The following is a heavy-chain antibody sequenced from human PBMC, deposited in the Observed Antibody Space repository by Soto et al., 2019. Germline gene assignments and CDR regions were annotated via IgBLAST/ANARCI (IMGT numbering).Heavy chain of an antibody. CDR1: GFSFSTYA. V-gene: IGHV3-23*01. Sequence: EVQLLESGGGLVQPGGSLRLSCAASGFSFSTYALSWVRQAPGKGLDWVSVISGSGGSTDYAGSVKGRFTISRDNSKNALYLQMNSLRAEDTALYYWAKVGGSGWFDAFDIWGQGTMVTVSS. CDR3: AKVGGSGWFDAFDI. D-gene: IGHD6-19*01. J-gene: IGHJ3*02. CDR2: ISGSGGST.